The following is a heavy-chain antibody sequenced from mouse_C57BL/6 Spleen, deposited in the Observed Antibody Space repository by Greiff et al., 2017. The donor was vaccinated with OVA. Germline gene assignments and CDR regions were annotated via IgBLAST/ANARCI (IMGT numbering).Heavy chain of an antibody. J-gene: IGHJ1*03. CDR3: ARVPGSSYWYCDV. Sequence: EVKLMESEGGLVQPGSSMKLSCTASGFTFSDYYMAWVRQVPEKGLEWVANINYDGSSTYYLDSLKSRFIISRDNAKNILYLQMSSLKSEDTATYYCARVPGSSYWYCDVWGTGTTVTVSS. D-gene: IGHD1-1*01. CDR1: GFTFSDYY. V-gene: IGHV5-16*01. CDR2: INYDGSST.